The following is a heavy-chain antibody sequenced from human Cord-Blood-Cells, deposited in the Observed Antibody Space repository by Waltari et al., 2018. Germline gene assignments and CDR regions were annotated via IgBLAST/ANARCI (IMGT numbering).Heavy chain of an antibody. V-gene: IGHV1-69*01. CDR3: AIDGSSGSYWFDP. CDR2: IIPIFGTG. CDR1: GGTFSSYA. J-gene: IGHJ5*02. D-gene: IGHD1-26*01. Sequence: QVQLVQSGAEVKKPGSSVKVSCKASGGTFSSYAISWVRQAPGQGLEWMGGIIPIFGTGNYSQKVQGRVTITADESTSTAYMELSSLRSEDTAVYYCAIDGSSGSYWFDPWGQGTLVTVSS.